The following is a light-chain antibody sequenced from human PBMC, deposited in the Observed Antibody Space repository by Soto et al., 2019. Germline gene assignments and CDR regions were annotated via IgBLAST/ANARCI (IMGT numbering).Light chain of an antibody. V-gene: IGKV1-39*01. CDR2: AAS. J-gene: IGKJ1*01. Sequence: DIQMTQSPSSLSASVGDRVTITCRASQSITSFLNWYQQKPGKAPKLLIYAASSLQSGVPSRFSGSGSGTDFTLTISSLQPEDFASYSCQQSYNTPWTFGQGTKVDIK. CDR1: QSITSF. CDR3: QQSYNTPWT.